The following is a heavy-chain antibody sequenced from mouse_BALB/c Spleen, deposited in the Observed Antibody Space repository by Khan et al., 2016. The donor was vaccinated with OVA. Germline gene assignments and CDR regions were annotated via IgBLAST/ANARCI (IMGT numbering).Heavy chain of an antibody. V-gene: IGHV1S137*01. J-gene: IGHJ3*01. CDR1: GYTFTDFT. D-gene: IGHD1-1*02. CDR3: TRGGGGNRFAY. Sequence: QVQLQQSGAELVRPGVSVKISCKGSGYTFTDFTLHWVKQSHAMSLEWIGVISTYYGDATYNQRFKDKATMTIAKSSSTAYMELARLTSEDSAIYYCTRGGGGNRFAYWGQGTLVTVSA. CDR2: ISTYYGDA.